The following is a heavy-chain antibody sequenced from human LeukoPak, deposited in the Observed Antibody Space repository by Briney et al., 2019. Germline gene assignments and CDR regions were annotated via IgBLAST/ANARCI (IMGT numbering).Heavy chain of an antibody. Sequence: ATLKVSCRASGYTFTSYGISWVRQAPGQGLEWMGIINPSGGSTSYAQKFQGRVTMTRDTSTSTVYMELSSLRSEDTAVYYCARDQQLGTDYWGQGTLVTVSS. V-gene: IGHV1-46*01. J-gene: IGHJ4*02. CDR2: INPSGGST. CDR1: GYTFTSYG. D-gene: IGHD6-13*01. CDR3: ARDQQLGTDY.